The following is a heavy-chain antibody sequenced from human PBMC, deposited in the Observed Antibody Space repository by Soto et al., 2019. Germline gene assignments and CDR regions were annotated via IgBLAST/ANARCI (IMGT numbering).Heavy chain of an antibody. Sequence: QLQLQESGSGLVKPSQTLSLTCAVSGGSISSGGYSWSWIRQPPGKGLEWIGYIYHSGSTYYNPSLKSRVTISVDRSKNQFSLKLSSVTAADTAVYCCARGSCGSSGYPPCWFDPWGQGTLVTVSS. V-gene: IGHV4-30-2*01. J-gene: IGHJ5*02. CDR1: GGSISSGGYS. CDR2: IYHSGST. CDR3: ARGSCGSSGYPPCWFDP. D-gene: IGHD3-22*01.